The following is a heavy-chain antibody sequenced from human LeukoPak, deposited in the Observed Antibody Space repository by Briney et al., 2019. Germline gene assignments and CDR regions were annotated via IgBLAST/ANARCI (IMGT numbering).Heavy chain of an antibody. CDR1: GFTFSDYY. D-gene: IGHD3-22*01. Sequence: GGSLRLSCAASGFTFSDYYMSWIRQAPGKGLEWVSYISSSGSTIYYADSVKGRFTISRDNSKNTLYLQMNSLRAEDTAVYYCARGPLTSKYYYDSSGYVDYWGQGTLVTVSS. J-gene: IGHJ4*02. V-gene: IGHV3-11*04. CDR2: ISSSGSTI. CDR3: ARGPLTSKYYYDSSGYVDY.